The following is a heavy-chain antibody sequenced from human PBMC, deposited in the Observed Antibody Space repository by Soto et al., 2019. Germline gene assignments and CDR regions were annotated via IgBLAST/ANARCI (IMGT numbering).Heavy chain of an antibody. CDR2: INAGNGNT. V-gene: IGHV1-3*01. J-gene: IGHJ5*02. D-gene: IGHD3-22*01. CDR3: ARGARDSSGYYYRRWFDP. CDR1: GYTFTSYA. Sequence: GASVKVSCKASGYTFTSYAMHWVRQAPGQRLEWMGWINAGNGNTKYSQKFQGRVTITRDTSARTAYMELSSLRSEDTAVYYCARGARDSSGYYYRRWFDPWGQGTLVTVSS.